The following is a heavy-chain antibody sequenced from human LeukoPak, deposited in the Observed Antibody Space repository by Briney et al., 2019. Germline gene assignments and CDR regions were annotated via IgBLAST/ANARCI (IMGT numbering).Heavy chain of an antibody. CDR3: AKDGGSGWGSHYFDY. D-gene: IGHD6-19*01. J-gene: IGHJ4*02. Sequence: PGGSLRLSCAASGFTFSSYAMSWVRQAPGKGLEWVSAISGSGGSTYYADSVKGRFTISRDNSKNTLYLQMNSLRAEDTAVYYCAKDGGSGWGSHYFDYWGQGTLVTVSS. CDR1: GFTFSSYA. V-gene: IGHV3-23*01. CDR2: ISGSGGST.